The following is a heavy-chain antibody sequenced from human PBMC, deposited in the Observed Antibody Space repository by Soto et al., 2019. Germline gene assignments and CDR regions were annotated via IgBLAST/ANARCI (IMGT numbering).Heavy chain of an antibody. D-gene: IGHD3-10*01. CDR3: ARNMDYFYGPGSGNGHGV. V-gene: IGHV1-2*02. CDR2: INTTFGDT. J-gene: IGHJ6*02. Sequence: QVQLVQSVAEVKEPGDSVRVSCEASGYTFTAYYLHWVRQVPGQGLEWMGWINTTFGDTTYAQDFQGRVTMTRDMSISTVYMELSRLTSDDTAIYYCARNMDYFYGPGSGNGHGVWGQGTTVTVFS. CDR1: GYTFTAYY.